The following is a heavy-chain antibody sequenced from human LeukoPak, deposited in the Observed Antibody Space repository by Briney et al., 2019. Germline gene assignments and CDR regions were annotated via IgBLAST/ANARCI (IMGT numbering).Heavy chain of an antibody. CDR2: IWYDGSNK. Sequence: GGSLRLSCAASGFTFSSYGMHWVRQAPGKGLEWVAVIWYDGSNKYYADSVKGRFTISRDNSKNTLYLQMDSLRAEDTAVYYCAKVLRAWYFDLWGRGTLVTVSS. CDR1: GFTFSSYG. J-gene: IGHJ2*01. CDR3: AKVLRAWYFDL. V-gene: IGHV3-33*06.